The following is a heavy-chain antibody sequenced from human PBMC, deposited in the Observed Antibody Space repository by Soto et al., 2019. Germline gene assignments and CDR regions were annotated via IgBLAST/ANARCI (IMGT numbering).Heavy chain of an antibody. CDR3: ARGLILWFGELSRRGGYYYYMDV. Sequence: QVQLQQWGAGLLKPSETLSLTCAVYGGSFSGYQWTWIRQTPGKGLEWIGEINDSGNINYNQSRKSRVTILVGTAKKQISLKLSSVTAADKAVYSCARGLILWFGELSRRGGYYYYMDVWGKGTPVTVSS. J-gene: IGHJ6*03. CDR1: GGSFSGYQ. D-gene: IGHD3-10*01. V-gene: IGHV4-34*01. CDR2: INDSGNI.